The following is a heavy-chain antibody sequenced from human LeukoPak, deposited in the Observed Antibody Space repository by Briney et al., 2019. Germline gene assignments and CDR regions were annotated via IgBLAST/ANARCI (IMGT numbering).Heavy chain of an antibody. Sequence: PSETLSLTCAVSGYSISSGYYWGWIRQPPGKGLEWIGSIYHSGSTYYNPSLKSRVTISVDTSKIQFSLKLSSVTAADTAVHYCARGTIFGGGWFDPWGQGTLVTVSS. CDR3: ARGTIFGGGWFDP. D-gene: IGHD3-3*01. J-gene: IGHJ5*02. CDR2: IYHSGST. CDR1: GYSISSGYY. V-gene: IGHV4-38-2*01.